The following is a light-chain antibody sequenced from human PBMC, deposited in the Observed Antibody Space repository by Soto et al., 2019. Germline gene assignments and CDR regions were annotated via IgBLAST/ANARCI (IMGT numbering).Light chain of an antibody. V-gene: IGLV2-14*01. CDR3: SSYTISNSCV. Sequence: QSALTQPASVSGSPGQSITISCTGTSSDVGGYNYVSWYQQYPGKAPRLMIYEVSNRPSGVSNRFSGSKSGNTASLTISGLQGEDEADYYCSSYTISNSCVFGGGTKVNVL. CDR1: SSDVGGYNY. CDR2: EVS. J-gene: IGLJ3*02.